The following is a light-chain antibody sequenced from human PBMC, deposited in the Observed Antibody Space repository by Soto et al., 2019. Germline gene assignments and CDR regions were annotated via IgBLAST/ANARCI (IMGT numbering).Light chain of an antibody. CDR1: QSVSSSY. V-gene: IGKV3D-20*01. J-gene: IGKJ4*01. CDR3: QQYGSSPPLT. Sequence: EIVLTQSPSTLSLSAGERSTLSCCSIQSVSSSYLAWYQQKPGLAPRLLIYDASSRATGIPDRFSGSGSGTDFTLTISRLEPEDFAVYYCQQYGSSPPLTFGGGTKVDIK. CDR2: DAS.